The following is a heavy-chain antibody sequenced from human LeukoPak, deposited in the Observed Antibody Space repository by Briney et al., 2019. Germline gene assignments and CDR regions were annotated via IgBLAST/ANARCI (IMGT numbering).Heavy chain of an antibody. D-gene: IGHD3-16*02. CDR2: TYGDGSG. CDR3: ASRPSGNYPYPYFDY. J-gene: IGHJ4*02. V-gene: IGHV3-53*01. CDR1: EFTVSDTY. Sequence: HRGGSLRLSCAASEFTVSDTYMIWVRQAPGRGMEWVSVTYGDGSGYYADSVRGRFTISRDKSKNTVYLQMNSLRAEDTAVYYCASRPSGNYPYPYFDYWGQGTLVTVSS.